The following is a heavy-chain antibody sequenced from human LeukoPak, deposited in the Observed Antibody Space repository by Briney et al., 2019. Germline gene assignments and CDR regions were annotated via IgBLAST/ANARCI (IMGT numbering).Heavy chain of an antibody. V-gene: IGHV3-7*03. CDR2: VNRDGSET. CDR1: GFALSSHW. Sequence: GGALRLSCAASGFALSSHWMTWVRQVPGRGPEWVANVNRDGSETYYLDSVKGRFTISKDNAKNSLYLQMNSLRAEDTALYHCARNNGMDVWGQGTTVIVSS. J-gene: IGHJ6*02. CDR3: ARNNGMDV.